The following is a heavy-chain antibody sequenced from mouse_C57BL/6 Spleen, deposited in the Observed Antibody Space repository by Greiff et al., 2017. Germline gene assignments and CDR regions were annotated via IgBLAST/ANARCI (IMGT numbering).Heavy chain of an antibody. Sequence: EVKLMESGGGLVKPGGSLKLSCAASGFTFSSYAMSWVRQTPEKRLEWVATISDGGSYTYYPDNVKGRFTISRDNAKNNLYLQMSHLKSEDTAMYYCAREGYGKDAMDDWGQGTSVTVSS. CDR1: GFTFSSYA. V-gene: IGHV5-4*01. D-gene: IGHD2-10*02. CDR3: AREGYGKDAMDD. CDR2: ISDGGSYT. J-gene: IGHJ4*01.